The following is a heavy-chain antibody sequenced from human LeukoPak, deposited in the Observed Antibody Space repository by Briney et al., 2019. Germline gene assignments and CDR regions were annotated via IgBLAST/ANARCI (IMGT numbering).Heavy chain of an antibody. J-gene: IGHJ4*02. CDR1: GYTFIGYY. V-gene: IGHV1-2*02. Sequence: GASVKVSCKASGYTFIGYYMLWVRQAPRQGLEWMGWINPNSGGTNYAQKFQGRVSMTRDTSISTAFMEMSRLRSDDTAVFYCARGGPVLQERRADYWGQGTLVTVSS. D-gene: IGHD2/OR15-2a*01. CDR2: INPNSGGT. CDR3: ARGGPVLQERRADY.